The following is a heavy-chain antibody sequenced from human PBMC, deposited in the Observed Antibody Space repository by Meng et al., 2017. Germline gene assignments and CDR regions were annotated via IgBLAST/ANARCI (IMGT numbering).Heavy chain of an antibody. D-gene: IGHD3-22*01. V-gene: IGHV4-34*01. J-gene: IGHJ1*01. CDR2: INHSGST. CDR1: GGSFSGYY. CDR3: ATSYYYDSSGYYWRIRTEYFQH. Sequence: GPGRLKLSETLSPTCAVYGGSFSGYYWSWIRQPPGKGLEWIGEINHSGSTNYNPSLKSRVTISVDTSKNQFSLKLSSVTAADTAVYYCATSYYYDSSGYYWRIRTEYFQHWGQGTLVTVSS.